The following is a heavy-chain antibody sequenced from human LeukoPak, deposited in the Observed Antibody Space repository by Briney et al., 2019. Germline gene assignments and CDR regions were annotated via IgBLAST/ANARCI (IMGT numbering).Heavy chain of an antibody. D-gene: IGHD3-3*01. V-gene: IGHV1-2*02. CDR3: ARDKSAYYDFWSGYLAITDYYYYYGMDV. CDR2: INPNSGGT. Sequence: ASVKVSCKASGYTFTGYYMHWVRQAPGQGLEWMGWINPNSGGTNYAQKFQGRVTMTRDTSISTAYMELSRLRSDDTAVYYCARDKSAYYDFWSGYLAITDYYYYYGMDVWGQGTTVTVSS. CDR1: GYTFTGYY. J-gene: IGHJ6*02.